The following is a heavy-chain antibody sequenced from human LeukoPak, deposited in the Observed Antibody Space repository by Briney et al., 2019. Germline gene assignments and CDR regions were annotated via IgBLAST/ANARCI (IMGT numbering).Heavy chain of an antibody. V-gene: IGHV3-23*01. D-gene: IGHD3-10*01. Sequence: GGSLRLSCAASGFTFSSYAMSWVRQAPGKGLEWVSAISGSGGSTYYADSVKGRFTISRDNSKNTLYLQMSSLRAEDTAVYYCAKDLYYGSGSYRFDYWGQGTLVTVSS. CDR1: GFTFSSYA. CDR2: ISGSGGST. CDR3: AKDLYYGSGSYRFDY. J-gene: IGHJ4*02.